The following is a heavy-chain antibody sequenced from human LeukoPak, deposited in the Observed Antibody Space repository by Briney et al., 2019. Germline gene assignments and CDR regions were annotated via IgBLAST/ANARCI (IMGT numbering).Heavy chain of an antibody. V-gene: IGHV4-31*03. CDR3: ARAAIFFLGSGSYYNFNWFDP. Sequence: NPSETLSLTCTVSGGSISSGGYYWSWIRQHPGKGLEWIGYIYYSGSTYYNPSLKSRVTISVDTSKNQFSLKLSSVTAADTAVYYCARAAIFFLGSGSYYNFNWFDPWGQGTLVNGFS. CDR2: IYYSGST. D-gene: IGHD3-10*02. CDR1: GGSISSGGYY. J-gene: IGHJ5*02.